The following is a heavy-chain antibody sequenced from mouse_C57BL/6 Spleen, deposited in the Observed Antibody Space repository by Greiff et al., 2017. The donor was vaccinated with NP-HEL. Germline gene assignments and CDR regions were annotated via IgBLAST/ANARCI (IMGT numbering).Heavy chain of an antibody. Sequence: QVHVKQPGAELVKPGASVKMSCKASGYTFTSYWITWVKQRPGQGLEWIGDIYPGSGSTNYNEKFKSKATLTVDTSSSTAYMQLSSLTSEDSAVYYCAREVYYGSKDYWGQGTTLTVSS. CDR1: GYTFTSYW. CDR2: IYPGSGST. D-gene: IGHD1-1*01. CDR3: AREVYYGSKDY. V-gene: IGHV1-55*01. J-gene: IGHJ2*01.